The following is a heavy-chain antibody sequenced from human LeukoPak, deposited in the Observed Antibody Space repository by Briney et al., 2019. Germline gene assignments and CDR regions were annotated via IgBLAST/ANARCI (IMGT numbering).Heavy chain of an antibody. CDR2: IYFSGST. V-gene: IGHV4-59*01. J-gene: IGHJ6*02. CDR1: CGSINGYY. CDR3: ARGEALRQNYGMDV. Sequence: SETLSLTCTVSCGSINGYYWNWIRQPPGEGLELIGYIYFSGSTNYNPSVQSRVTISVDTSKNQFSLKLNSVTAADTAVYFCARGEALRQNYGMDVWGQGTTVSVSS.